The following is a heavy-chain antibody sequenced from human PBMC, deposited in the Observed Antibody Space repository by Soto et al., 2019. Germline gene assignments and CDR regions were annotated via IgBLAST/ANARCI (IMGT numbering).Heavy chain of an antibody. CDR2: ISGSGGST. V-gene: IGHV3-23*01. CDR1: GFTFSSYA. D-gene: IGHD3-10*01. J-gene: IGHJ4*02. CDR3: AKEDDGSGSYFRNALDY. Sequence: EVQLLESGGGLVQPGVSLRLSCAASGFTFSSYAMSWVRQAPGKGLEWVSAISGSGGSTYYADSVKGRFTISRDNSKNTLFLQMNSLRAEDTAVYYCAKEDDGSGSYFRNALDYWGQGTLVTVSS.